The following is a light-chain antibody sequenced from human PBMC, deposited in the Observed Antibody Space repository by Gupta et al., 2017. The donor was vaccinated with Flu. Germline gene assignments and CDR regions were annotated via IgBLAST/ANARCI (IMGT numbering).Light chain of an antibody. Sequence: GERATLSCRARESVSNNLAWFQQKHGQAPRLLIFGASFRGTGVPDRFSGSGSGTEFTLTISGLQSEDFAVYYCQQYHNWPRTFGQGTRVDIK. J-gene: IGKJ1*01. V-gene: IGKV3-15*01. CDR3: QQYHNWPRT. CDR2: GAS. CDR1: ESVSNN.